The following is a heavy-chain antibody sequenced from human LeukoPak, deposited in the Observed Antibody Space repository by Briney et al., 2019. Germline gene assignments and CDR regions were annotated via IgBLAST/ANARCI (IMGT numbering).Heavy chain of an antibody. V-gene: IGHV4-39*01. CDR2: IYYSGST. Sequence: SETLSLTCTVSGGSISSSSYSWGWIRQPPGKGLEWIGSIYYSGSTYYNPSLKSRVTISVDTSKNQFSLKLSSVTAADTAVYYCARHNFVVPASFDPWGQGTLVTVSS. CDR1: GGSISSSSYS. J-gene: IGHJ5*02. D-gene: IGHD2-2*01. CDR3: ARHNFVVPASFDP.